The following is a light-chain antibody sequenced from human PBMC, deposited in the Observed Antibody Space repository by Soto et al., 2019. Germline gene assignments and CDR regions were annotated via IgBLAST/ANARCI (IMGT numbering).Light chain of an antibody. V-gene: IGKV3-20*01. Sequence: EIVLTQFPGALSLSPGERATLSCRASQSVSKNYLACYKQKPCQAPRLLIYGASNRATGIPDRLSGSGSGTYFTLTISRLEPDDFAVYYCQQYGSSGTFGHGTKVDIK. CDR1: QSVSKNY. CDR2: GAS. J-gene: IGKJ1*01. CDR3: QQYGSSGT.